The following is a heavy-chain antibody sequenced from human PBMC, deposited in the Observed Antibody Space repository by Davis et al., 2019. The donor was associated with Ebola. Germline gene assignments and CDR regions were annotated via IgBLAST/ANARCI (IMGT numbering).Heavy chain of an antibody. CDR3: ASPDYGDSDAFDI. CDR1: GFTVSSNY. V-gene: IGHV3-53*01. D-gene: IGHD4-17*01. J-gene: IGHJ3*02. Sequence: GESLKISCAASGFTVSSNYMSWVRQAPGKGLEWVSVIYSGGSTYYADSVKGRFTISRDNSKNTLYLQMNSLRAEDTVVYYCASPDYGDSDAFDIWGQGTMVTVSS. CDR2: IYSGGST.